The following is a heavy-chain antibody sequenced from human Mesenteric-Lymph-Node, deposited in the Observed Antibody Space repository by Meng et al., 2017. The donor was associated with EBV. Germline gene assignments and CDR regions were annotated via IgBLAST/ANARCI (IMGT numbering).Heavy chain of an antibody. CDR2: INAGEST. CDR3: ARTIAGEYGDYVVPLDY. CDR1: GGSFSGDY. D-gene: IGHD4-17*01. J-gene: IGHJ4*02. Sequence: QVQLQSGGAGLLKPSGTLSLTCAVYGGSFSGDYWTWIRQPPGKGLEWIGEINAGESTNYNPSLKSRVTMSIDTSKNQFSLKLSSVTAADTAVYYCARTIAGEYGDYVVPLDYWGQGTPVTVSS. V-gene: IGHV4-34*01.